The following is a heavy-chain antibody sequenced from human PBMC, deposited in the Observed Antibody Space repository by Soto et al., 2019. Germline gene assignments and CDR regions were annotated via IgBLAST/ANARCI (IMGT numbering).Heavy chain of an antibody. D-gene: IGHD6-13*01. V-gene: IGHV1-69*02. J-gene: IGHJ4*02. Sequence: QVQLVQSGSEVKKPGSSVRVSCKTSGDTFSIYTISWVRQAPGPGLEWMGRVLPFLDITNYSQRFHGRVTITADRSTTTAYMDLSSLTSEDTAVYYCARDRDNSNWPNFDSWGQGTLVTVSS. CDR1: GDTFSIYT. CDR3: ARDRDNSNWPNFDS. CDR2: VLPFLDIT.